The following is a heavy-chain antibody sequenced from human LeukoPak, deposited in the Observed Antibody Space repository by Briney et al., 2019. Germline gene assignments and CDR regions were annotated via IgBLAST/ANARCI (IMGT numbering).Heavy chain of an antibody. J-gene: IGHJ4*02. Sequence: SETLSLTCGGYGGSFSGYYWTWIRQFPGMGLEWIGEIIHSGSTNYNPSLTSRVTLSVDTSKNQFSLQLSSVTAADTAVYYCARGILVTVYAAFDYWGQGSLVTVSS. V-gene: IGHV4-34*01. CDR2: IIHSGST. CDR3: ARGILVTVYAAFDY. D-gene: IGHD2-8*01. CDR1: GGSFSGYY.